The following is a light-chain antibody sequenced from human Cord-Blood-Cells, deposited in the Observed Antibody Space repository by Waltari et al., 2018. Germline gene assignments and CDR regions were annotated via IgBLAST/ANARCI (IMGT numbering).Light chain of an antibody. J-gene: IGKJ4*01. CDR1: QSVSSY. CDR3: QQRSNWPLT. Sequence: EIVWTQPPATLSLSPGERATPSCRASQSVSSYLAWYQQKPAQAPRLLISEASNTATGIPARFSGSGSGTDFTLTSSSLEPEDFAVYYCQQRSNWPLTFGGGTKVEIK. V-gene: IGKV3-11*01. CDR2: EAS.